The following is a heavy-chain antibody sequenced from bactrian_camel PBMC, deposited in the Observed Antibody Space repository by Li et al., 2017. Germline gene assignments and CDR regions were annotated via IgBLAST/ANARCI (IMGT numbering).Heavy chain of an antibody. J-gene: IGHJ6*01. V-gene: IGHV3S53*01. CDR3: AISDTCASLEFGY. Sequence: HVQLVESGGGSVQAGGSLTLACAASGNIVDSIVMAWFRQAPGKEREGVAVIMGSLGSTDYADSVKGRFTISRDNANTISLMMSSLKPEDTAMYYCAISDTCASLEFGYSGQGTQVTVS. CDR1: GNIVDSIV. CDR2: IMGSLGST.